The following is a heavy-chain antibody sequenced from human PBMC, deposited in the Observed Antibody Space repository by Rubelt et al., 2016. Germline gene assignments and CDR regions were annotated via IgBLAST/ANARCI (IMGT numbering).Heavy chain of an antibody. CDR2: IKQDGSEK. Sequence: GSGKGLEWVANIKQDGSEKYYVDSVKGRFTISRDNAKNSLYLQMNSLRAEDTAVYYCARHTSDDASAAPDHWGQGTLVTVSS. V-gene: IGHV3-7*01. D-gene: IGHD6-25*01. CDR3: ARHTSDDASAAPDH. J-gene: IGHJ4*02.